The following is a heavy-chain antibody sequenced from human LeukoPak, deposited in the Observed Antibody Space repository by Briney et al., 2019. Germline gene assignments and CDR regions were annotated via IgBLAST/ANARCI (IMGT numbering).Heavy chain of an antibody. CDR2: MNPNSGNT. D-gene: IGHD2-2*01. V-gene: IGHV1-8*03. J-gene: IGHJ4*02. CDR3: ARGRGTSGAIFDY. CDR1: GYTFTSYD. Sequence: ASVKVSCKASGYTFTSYDINWVRQATGQGLEWMGWMNPNSGNTGYAQKFQGRVTITRNNSISTAYMELSSLRSEDTAVYYCARGRGTSGAIFDYWGQGTLVTVSS.